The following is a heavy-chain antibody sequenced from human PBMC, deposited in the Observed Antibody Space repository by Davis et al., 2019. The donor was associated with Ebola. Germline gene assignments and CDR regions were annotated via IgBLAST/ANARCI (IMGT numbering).Heavy chain of an antibody. CDR2: IKQDGSEK. D-gene: IGHD3-10*01. V-gene: IGHV3-7*03. CDR1: GFTFSSYW. J-gene: IGHJ4*02. Sequence: GESLKISCAASGFTFSSYWMSWVRQAPGKGLEWVANIKQDGSEKYYVDSVKGRFTISRDNAKNSLYLQMNSLRAEDTAVYYCARRGEASPASGKYYFDFWGQGTLVTVSS. CDR3: ARRGEASPASGKYYFDF.